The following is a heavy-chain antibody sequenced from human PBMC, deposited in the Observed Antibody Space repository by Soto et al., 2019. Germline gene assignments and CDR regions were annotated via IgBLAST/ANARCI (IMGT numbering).Heavy chain of an antibody. CDR1: GYSFTKYW. V-gene: IGHV5-10-1*01. J-gene: IGHJ6*02. D-gene: IGHD2-15*01. Sequence: GESLKISCKGSGYSFTKYWIIWVRQVPGKGLEWMGRIDTSYSYSHYSPSFQGHVTISVDKSISTGYLQWSSLKASDTAMYYCARYCSSSSCSQLYGMDVWGQGTTVTVSS. CDR2: IDTSYSYS. CDR3: ARYCSSSSCSQLYGMDV.